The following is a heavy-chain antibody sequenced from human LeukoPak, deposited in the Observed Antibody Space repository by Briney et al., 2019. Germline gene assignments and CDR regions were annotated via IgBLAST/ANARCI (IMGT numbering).Heavy chain of an antibody. D-gene: IGHD3-10*01. J-gene: IGHJ3*02. CDR3: AKSNGYGLIDI. CDR1: GGAINDYY. V-gene: IGHV4-59*01. CDR2: IHYSGTT. Sequence: SETLSLTCTVSGGAINDYYWSWIRQPPGKGLEWIAYIHYSGTTNYNPSLKSRVTISLDTSKNQFSLKLSSVTAADTAVYYCAKSNGYGLIDIWGQGTMVTVSS.